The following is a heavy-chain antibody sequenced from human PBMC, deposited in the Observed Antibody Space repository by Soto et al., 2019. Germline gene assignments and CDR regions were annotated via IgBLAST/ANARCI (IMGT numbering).Heavy chain of an antibody. J-gene: IGHJ6*02. D-gene: IGHD2-2*03. CDR3: ARASVGYCSSTTCPPGMDV. V-gene: IGHV4-59*01. CDR1: GGSIRPFI. CDR2: IYDTGYA. Sequence: PSETLSLTCSVSGGSIRPFIWTWVRQPPGKGLEYIGFIYDTGYANYNPSLKSRVTISVDTSKNEFSLKLTSVTAADTAVYYCARASVGYCSSTTCPPGMDVWGQGTTVTVS.